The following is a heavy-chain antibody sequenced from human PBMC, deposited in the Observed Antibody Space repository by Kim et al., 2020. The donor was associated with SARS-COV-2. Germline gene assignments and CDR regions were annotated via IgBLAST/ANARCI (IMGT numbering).Heavy chain of an antibody. Sequence: TYTPSRKSRVTITVDTSKNPFSLKLGSVTAADTAVYYCARAKYSGYDFDYWGQGTLVTVSS. D-gene: IGHD5-12*01. J-gene: IGHJ4*02. V-gene: IGHV4-4*09. CDR3: ARAKYSGYDFDY.